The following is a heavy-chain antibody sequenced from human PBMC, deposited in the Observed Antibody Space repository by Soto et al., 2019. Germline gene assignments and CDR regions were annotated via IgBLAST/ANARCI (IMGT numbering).Heavy chain of an antibody. D-gene: IGHD3-22*01. CDR2: IIPILGIA. Sequence: GASVKVSCKASGYTFTSYAMHWVRQAPGQRLEWMGRIIPILGIANYAQKFQGRVTITAEKSTSTAYMELSSLRSEDTAVYYCARGGSLYYYDSSDPPPFDYWGQGTLVTVSS. CDR1: GYTFTSYA. CDR3: ARGGSLYYYDSSDPPPFDY. V-gene: IGHV1-69*04. J-gene: IGHJ4*02.